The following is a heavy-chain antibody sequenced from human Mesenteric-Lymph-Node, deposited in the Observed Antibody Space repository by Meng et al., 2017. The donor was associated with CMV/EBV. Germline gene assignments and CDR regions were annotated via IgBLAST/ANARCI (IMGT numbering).Heavy chain of an antibody. V-gene: IGHV3-23*01. Sequence: GGSLRLSCVVSGFTFSSYAMSWVRQAPGKGLEWVSTMASGGSTYYADSVKGRSTISRDKSKNTLYLQRNSLRAEDTAVYYCAKDPYHYGSGTGYFQHWGQGTLVTVSS. D-gene: IGHD3-10*01. CDR3: AKDPYHYGSGTGYFQH. CDR2: MASGGST. J-gene: IGHJ1*01. CDR1: GFTFSSYA.